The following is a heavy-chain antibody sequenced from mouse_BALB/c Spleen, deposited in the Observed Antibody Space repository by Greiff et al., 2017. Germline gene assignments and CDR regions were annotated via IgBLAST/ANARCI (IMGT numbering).Heavy chain of an antibody. CDR1: GFTFSSYG. CDR2: INSNGGSA. D-gene: IGHD1-1*01. CDR3: AREITFYAMDY. Sequence: DVHLVESGGGLVQPGGSLKLSCAASGFTFSSYGMSWVRQTPDKRLELVATINSNGGSAYYPDSVKGRFTISRDNAKNTLYLQMSSLKSEDTAMYYCAREITFYAMDYWGQGTSVTVSS. V-gene: IGHV5-6-3*01. J-gene: IGHJ4*01.